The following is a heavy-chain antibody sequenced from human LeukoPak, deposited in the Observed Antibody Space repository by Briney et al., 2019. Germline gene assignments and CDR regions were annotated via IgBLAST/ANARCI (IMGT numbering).Heavy chain of an antibody. CDR1: GGSISSYY. CDR2: IYYSGST. CDR3: ARVIKPYDFWSGYAADAFDI. V-gene: IGHV4-59*01. J-gene: IGHJ3*02. D-gene: IGHD3-3*01. Sequence: SETLSLTCTVSGGSISSYYWSWIRQPPGKGLEWIGYIYYSGSTNYNPSLKSRVTISVGTSKNQFSLKLSSVTAADTAVYYCARVIKPYDFWSGYAADAFDIWGQGTMVTVSS.